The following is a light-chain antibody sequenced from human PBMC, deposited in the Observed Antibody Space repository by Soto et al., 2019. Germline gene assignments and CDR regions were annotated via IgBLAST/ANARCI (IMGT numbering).Light chain of an antibody. J-gene: IGLJ1*01. CDR2: GNI. Sequence: QSVLTQPPSVSGAPGQRVTISCTGSRSNFGAGYDVHWYQHLPGTAPKLLIYGNINRPSGVPDRFSGSKSGTSASLAITGLQAEDEADYYCQSYDSSLSGYVFGTGTKVTVL. CDR1: RSNFGAGYD. CDR3: QSYDSSLSGYV. V-gene: IGLV1-40*01.